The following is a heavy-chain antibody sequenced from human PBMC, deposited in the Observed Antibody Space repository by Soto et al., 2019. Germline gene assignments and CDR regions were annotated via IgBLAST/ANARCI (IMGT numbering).Heavy chain of an antibody. CDR2: IYYSGST. Sequence: QVQLQESGPGLVKPSQTLSLTCTVSGGSISSGGYYWSWIRQHPGKGLEWIGYIYYSGSTYYNPSLQSRVTISVDTSKNQFSLKLSSVTAADTAVYYCARVAGYCTNGVCPYFNYYGMDVWGQGTTVTVSS. CDR3: ARVAGYCTNGVCPYFNYYGMDV. V-gene: IGHV4-31*03. D-gene: IGHD2-8*01. J-gene: IGHJ6*02. CDR1: GGSISSGGYY.